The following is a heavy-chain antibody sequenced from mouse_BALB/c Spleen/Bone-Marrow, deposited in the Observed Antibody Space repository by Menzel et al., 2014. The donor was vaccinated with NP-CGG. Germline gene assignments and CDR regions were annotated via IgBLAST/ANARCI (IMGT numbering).Heavy chain of an antibody. Sequence: VELQQSGPDLVRPGVSVKISCKGSGYTFTDYAMHWVKQSHAKSLEWIGVISTYSGNTNYNQKFKSKATMTVDKYSSTPYMDLARLTSENSATYYCASYYGISYFDYWGQGTTLTVTS. CDR1: GYTFTDYA. J-gene: IGHJ2*01. V-gene: IGHV1-67*01. D-gene: IGHD1-1*01. CDR3: ASYYGISYFDY. CDR2: ISTYSGNT.